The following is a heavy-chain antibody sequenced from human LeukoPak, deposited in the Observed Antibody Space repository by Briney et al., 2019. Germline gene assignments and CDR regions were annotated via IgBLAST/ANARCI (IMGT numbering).Heavy chain of an antibody. CDR3: ARAHDYYDSSYSVYFDL. CDR2: IYYSGST. Sequence: SETLSLTCTVSGGSISSSSYYWGWIRQPPGKGLEWIGSIYYSGSTYYNPSLKSRVTISVDTSKNQFSLKLSSVTAADTAVYYCARAHDYYDSSYSVYFDLWGRGTLVTVSS. D-gene: IGHD3-22*01. V-gene: IGHV4-39*07. CDR1: GGSISSSSYY. J-gene: IGHJ2*01.